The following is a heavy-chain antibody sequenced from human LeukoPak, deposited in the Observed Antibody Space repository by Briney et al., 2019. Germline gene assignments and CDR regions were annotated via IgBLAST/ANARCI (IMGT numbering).Heavy chain of an antibody. V-gene: IGHV3-7*01. Sequence: GGSLRLSCAASGFTFSSYWMSWVRQAPGKGLEGVANIKQDGSEKYYVDSVKGRFTISRDNAKNSLYLQMNSLRAEDTAVYYCARNVLVRGVIGYFDYWGQGTLVTVSS. J-gene: IGHJ4*02. D-gene: IGHD3-10*01. CDR1: GFTFSSYW. CDR2: IKQDGSEK. CDR3: ARNVLVRGVIGYFDY.